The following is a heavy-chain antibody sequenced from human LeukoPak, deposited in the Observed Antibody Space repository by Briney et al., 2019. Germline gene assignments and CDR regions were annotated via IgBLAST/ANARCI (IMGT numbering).Heavy chain of an antibody. Sequence: QPGGSLRLSCAASGFTFDDYAMHWVRQAPGKGLEWVSGISWNSGSIGYADSVKGRFTISRDNAKNSLYLQMNSLRAEDTALYYCAKDLNVNWNYGFGFDYWGQGTLVTVSS. D-gene: IGHD1-7*01. J-gene: IGHJ4*02. V-gene: IGHV3-9*01. CDR3: AKDLNVNWNYGFGFDY. CDR2: ISWNSGSI. CDR1: GFTFDDYA.